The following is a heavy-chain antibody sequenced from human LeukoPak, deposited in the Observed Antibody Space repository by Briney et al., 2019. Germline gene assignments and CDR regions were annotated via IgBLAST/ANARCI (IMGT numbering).Heavy chain of an antibody. CDR1: GYTFTGYY. CDR2: ISAYNGNT. CDR3: ARGHLPTYYDFWSGYSNWFDP. D-gene: IGHD3-3*01. Sequence: GASVKVSCKASGYTFTGYYLHWVRQAPGQGLEWMGWISAYNGNTNYAQKLQGRVTMTTDTSTSTAYMELRSLRSDDTAVYYCARGHLPTYYDFWSGYSNWFDPWGQGTLVTVSS. J-gene: IGHJ5*02. V-gene: IGHV1-18*04.